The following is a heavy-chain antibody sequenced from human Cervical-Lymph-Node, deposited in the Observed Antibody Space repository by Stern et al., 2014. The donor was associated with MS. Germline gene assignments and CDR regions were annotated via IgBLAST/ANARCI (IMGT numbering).Heavy chain of an antibody. CDR1: GYIFTSDD. V-gene: IGHV1-8*01. D-gene: IGHD7-27*01. CDR2: MNPDSGDT. J-gene: IGHJ1*01. CDR3: MKAWGH. Sequence: VHLVESGAEVRKPGASVRLSCKASGYIFTSDDINWVRQASGQGLEWMGWMNPDSGDTGFEQKFRGRVTMTRDVSTSTVYMELSMLTSEDTAVYYCMKAWGHWGQGTQVTVSS.